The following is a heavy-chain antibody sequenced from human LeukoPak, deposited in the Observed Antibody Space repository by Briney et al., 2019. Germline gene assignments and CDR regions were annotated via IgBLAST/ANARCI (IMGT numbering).Heavy chain of an antibody. D-gene: IGHD6-6*01. Sequence: QPGRSLRLSCAASGISFSSYGMQWVRQAPGKGLEWVAGIWSDGSEKYFADSVKGRFTISRDNSKNTLYLQMNSLRAEDTAVYYCAKEQSSSGFFDYWGQGTLVTVSS. CDR3: AKEQSSSGFFDY. J-gene: IGHJ4*02. CDR2: IWSDGSEK. V-gene: IGHV3-33*06. CDR1: GISFSSYG.